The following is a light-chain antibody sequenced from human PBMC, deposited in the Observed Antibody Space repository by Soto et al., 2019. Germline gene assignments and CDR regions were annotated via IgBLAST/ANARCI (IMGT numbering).Light chain of an antibody. V-gene: IGKV1-5*01. CDR2: DAS. CDR3: QQYNSYSLP. Sequence: DIKMTQSPSTLSASEEDRVTITCRASQSISSWLAWYQQKPGKAPKLLIYDASSLESGVPSRFSGSGSGTEFTLTISSLQPDDFATYYCQQYNSYSLPFCGGAKVDI. J-gene: IGKJ4*01. CDR1: QSISSW.